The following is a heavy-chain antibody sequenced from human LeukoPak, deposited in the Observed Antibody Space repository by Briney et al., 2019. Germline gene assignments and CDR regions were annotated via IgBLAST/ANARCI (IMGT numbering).Heavy chain of an antibody. CDR2: IIPVSGSA. D-gene: IGHD2-2*02. J-gene: IGHJ3*02. V-gene: IGHV1-69*13. Sequence: SVKVSCKASGGTFGDYGINWLRQAPGQGLEWMGGIIPVSGSANYLQKFQGRVTITADESMTTAYMELSSLRSEDTALYYCARGILVLPAAIRGDAFDIWGQGTMVTVSS. CDR1: GGTFGDYG. CDR3: ARGILVLPAAIRGDAFDI.